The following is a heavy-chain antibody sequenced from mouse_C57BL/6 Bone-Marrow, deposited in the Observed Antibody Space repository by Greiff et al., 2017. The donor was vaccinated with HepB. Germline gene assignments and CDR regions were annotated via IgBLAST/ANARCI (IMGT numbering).Heavy chain of an antibody. D-gene: IGHD1-1*01. J-gene: IGHJ2*01. V-gene: IGHV5-16*01. CDR1: GFTFSDYY. CDR3: ARDRSYGSSLFDY. Sequence: EVQLQESEGGLVQPGSSMKLSCTASGFTFSDYYMAWVRQVPEKGLEWVANINYDGSSTYYLDSLKSRFIISIDNAKNILYLQMSSLKSEDTATYYCARDRSYGSSLFDYWGQGTTLTVSS. CDR2: INYDGSST.